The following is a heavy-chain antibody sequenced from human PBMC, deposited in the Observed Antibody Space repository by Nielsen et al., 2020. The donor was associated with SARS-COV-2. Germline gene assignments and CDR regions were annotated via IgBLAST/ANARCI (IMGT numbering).Heavy chain of an antibody. D-gene: IGHD6-13*01. J-gene: IGHJ5*02. CDR1: GDSISSDW. Sequence: SETLSLTCAVSGDSISSDWWSWVRQPPGKGLEWTGEIYHSGTTNYNPSLKSRVTISLDKSKNQFSLKLTSVTAADTALYYCARVEAASDWFDPWGQGTSVTVSS. CDR2: IYHSGTT. CDR3: ARVEAASDWFDP. V-gene: IGHV4-4*02.